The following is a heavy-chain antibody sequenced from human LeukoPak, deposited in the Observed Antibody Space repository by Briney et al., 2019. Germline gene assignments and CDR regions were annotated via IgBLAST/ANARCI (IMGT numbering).Heavy chain of an antibody. CDR3: ARGECSGGSCYLGPFDY. D-gene: IGHD2-15*01. CDR2: IYYSGST. V-gene: IGHV4-59*01. J-gene: IGHJ4*02. Sequence: SENLSLTCTVSGGSISSYYWSWIRQPPGKGLEWIGYIYYSGSTNYNPSLKSRVTISVDTSKNQFSLKLSYVTAADTAVYYCARGECSGGSCYLGPFDYWGQGTLVTVSS. CDR1: GGSISSYY.